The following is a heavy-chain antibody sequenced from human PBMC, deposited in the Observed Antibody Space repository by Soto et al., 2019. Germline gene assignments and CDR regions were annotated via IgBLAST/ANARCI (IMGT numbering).Heavy chain of an antibody. CDR3: ARGKGADRFAN. CDR2: FYQGGST. D-gene: IGHD3-16*01. Sequence: HVQLQQWGAGLLKPSDTLSLTCAVYGESLNYYYWSWIRQAPGKGLEWIGEFYQGGSTHYNPSVKSRVTISVDMSSQQFSLKLTSVTAADTATYYCARGKGADRFANWGQGTLVTVSA. J-gene: IGHJ5*02. CDR1: GESLNYYY. V-gene: IGHV4-34*01.